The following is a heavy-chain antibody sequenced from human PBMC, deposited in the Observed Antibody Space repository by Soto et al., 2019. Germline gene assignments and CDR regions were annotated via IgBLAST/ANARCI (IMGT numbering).Heavy chain of an antibody. CDR2: INSDGSTT. J-gene: IGHJ6*02. CDR3: TRATMIVVNYDYYGMDV. D-gene: IGHD3-22*01. Sequence: GGSLILSCAASGFTFSSYWMHWVRQAPGKGLVWVARINSDGSTTTYADSVRGRFTISRDNAKNTLYLQMNSLRAEDTAVYYCTRATMIVVNYDYYGMDVWGQGTTVTVSS. CDR1: GFTFSSYW. V-gene: IGHV3-74*01.